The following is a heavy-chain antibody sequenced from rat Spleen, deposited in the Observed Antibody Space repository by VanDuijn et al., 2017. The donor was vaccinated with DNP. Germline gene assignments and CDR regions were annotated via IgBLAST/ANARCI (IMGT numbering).Heavy chain of an antibody. D-gene: IGHD1-12*03. Sequence: QVQLKESGPGLVQPSQTLSLTCTVAGFSLTSYNVHWVRQPPGKGLEWVGVIWSGGTTDYNSALKSRLSISRDTSKSQVLLKMNSLQTEETAIYFCARSGHYDGYWFAYWGQGTLVTVSS. J-gene: IGHJ3*01. CDR3: ARSGHYDGYWFAY. V-gene: IGHV2-15*01. CDR2: IWSGGTT. CDR1: GFSLTSYN.